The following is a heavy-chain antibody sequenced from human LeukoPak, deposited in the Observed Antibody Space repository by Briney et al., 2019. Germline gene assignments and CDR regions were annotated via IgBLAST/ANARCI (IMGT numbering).Heavy chain of an antibody. J-gene: IGHJ6*03. D-gene: IGHD3-9*01. CDR3: ARGPLYYDILTGYSDGYYYMDV. Sequence: ASVKVSCKASGYTFTSYGISWVRQAPGQGLEWMGWISAYNGNTNYAQKLQGRVTMTTDTSTSTAYMELRSLRSDDTAVYYCARGPLYYDILTGYSDGYYYMDVWGKGTTVTVSS. V-gene: IGHV1-18*01. CDR2: ISAYNGNT. CDR1: GYTFTSYG.